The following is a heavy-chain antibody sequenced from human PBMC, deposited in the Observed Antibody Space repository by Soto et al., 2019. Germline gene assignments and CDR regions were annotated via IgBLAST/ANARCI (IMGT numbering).Heavy chain of an antibody. CDR1: GGSFNDYF. CDR2: INHSGST. CDR3: ARSRGYGGVYYYMDV. D-gene: IGHD5-18*01. V-gene: IGHV4-34*01. Sequence: SETLSLTCAVYGGSFNDYFWSWIRQPPGKGLEWIGEINHSGSTNYNPSLKSRVTISVDTSKNQFSLKLSSVTAADTAVYYCARSRGYGGVYYYMDVWGKGTTVTVSS. J-gene: IGHJ6*03.